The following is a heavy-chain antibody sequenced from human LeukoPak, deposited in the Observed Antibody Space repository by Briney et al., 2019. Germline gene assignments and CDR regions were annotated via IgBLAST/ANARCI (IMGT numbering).Heavy chain of an antibody. D-gene: IGHD4-17*01. J-gene: IGHJ4*02. V-gene: IGHV4-59*08. CDR2: IDYSGST. Sequence: SETLSLTCTVSGASITTYYWSWIWQPPGKGLEWIGYIDYSGSTNYNPSLKGRVTISVDTSKNQFSLKLTSVTAADTAVYYCARLVTTVSPFDYWGQGTLVTVSS. CDR1: GASITTYY. CDR3: ARLVTTVSPFDY.